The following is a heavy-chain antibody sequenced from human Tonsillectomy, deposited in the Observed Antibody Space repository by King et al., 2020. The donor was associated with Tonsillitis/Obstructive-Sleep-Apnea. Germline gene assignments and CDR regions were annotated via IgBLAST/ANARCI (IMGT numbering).Heavy chain of an antibody. CDR1: GDSIRSYY. V-gene: IGHV4-59*01. CDR2: VFYSGST. CDR3: ARDVTYNDFWSGFNWFDP. D-gene: IGHD3-3*01. J-gene: IGHJ5*02. Sequence: QLQESGPGLVKPSETLSLTCSVSGDSIRSYYWSWIRQPPGKGLEWIGYVFYSGSTNYNPSLKSRVTISVDTSKSQFSLKLSSVTAADTAVYYCARDVTYNDFWSGFNWFDPWGQGTLVTVSS.